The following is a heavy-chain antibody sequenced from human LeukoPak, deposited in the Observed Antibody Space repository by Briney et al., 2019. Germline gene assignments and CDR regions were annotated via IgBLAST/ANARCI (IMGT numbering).Heavy chain of an antibody. Sequence: GGSLRLSCAASGFTFNNYWMSWVRQAPGKGLEWVSAISGSGGSTYYADSVKGRFTISRDNSKNTLYLQMNSLRAEGTAVYYCAKAVAGYEADYWGQGTLVTVSS. J-gene: IGHJ4*02. CDR2: ISGSGGST. D-gene: IGHD6-19*01. V-gene: IGHV3-23*01. CDR1: GFTFNNYW. CDR3: AKAVAGYEADY.